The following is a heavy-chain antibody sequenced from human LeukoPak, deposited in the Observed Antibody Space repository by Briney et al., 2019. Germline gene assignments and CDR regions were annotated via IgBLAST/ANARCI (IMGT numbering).Heavy chain of an antibody. CDR1: GGSISSSSYY. D-gene: IGHD1-14*01. Sequence: PSETLSLTCTVSGGSISSSSYYWGWIRQPPGKGLEWIGSIYYSGSTYYNPSLKSRVTISVDTSKNQFSLKLSSVTAADTAVYYCASGTEPRELDYWGQGTLVTASS. V-gene: IGHV4-39*01. J-gene: IGHJ4*02. CDR3: ASGTEPRELDY. CDR2: IYYSGST.